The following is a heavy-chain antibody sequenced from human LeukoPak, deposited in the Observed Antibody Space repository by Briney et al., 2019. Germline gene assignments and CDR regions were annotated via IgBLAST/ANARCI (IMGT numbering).Heavy chain of an antibody. V-gene: IGHV4-31*03. CDR1: GGSVSSGGYY. CDR3: ASALYYFYMDV. CDR2: IYYSGST. J-gene: IGHJ6*03. Sequence: SQTLSLACTVSGGSVSSGGYYWSWVRQHPGKGLEWIGYIYYSGSTYYNPSLKSRVTISLDTSKNHFSLTLSSVTAADTAVYYCASALYYFYMDVWGKGTTVTVSS.